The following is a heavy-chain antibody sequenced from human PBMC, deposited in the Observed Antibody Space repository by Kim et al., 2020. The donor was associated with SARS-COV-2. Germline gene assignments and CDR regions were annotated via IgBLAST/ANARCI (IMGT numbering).Heavy chain of an antibody. Sequence: SETLSLTCTVSGGSISSSSYYWGWIRQPPGKGLEWIGSIYYSGSTYYNPSLKSRVTISVDTSKNQFSLKLSSVTAADTAVYYCARHAFPAGFDWNYDWFDPWGQGTLVTVSS. J-gene: IGHJ5*02. V-gene: IGHV4-39*01. CDR1: GGSISSSSYY. CDR2: IYYSGST. CDR3: ARHAFPAGFDWNYDWFDP. D-gene: IGHD1-7*01.